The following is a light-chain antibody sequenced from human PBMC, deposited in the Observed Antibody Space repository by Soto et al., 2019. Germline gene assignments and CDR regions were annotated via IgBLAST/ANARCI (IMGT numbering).Light chain of an antibody. CDR2: DVT. V-gene: IGLV2-14*03. Sequence: QPVLTQPASVSGSPGQSITISCTGTRSDVGGYNYVSWYQHHPGKAPKLMIYDVTNRPSGVSNRFSGSKSGNTASLTISGLQAEDEADYYCSSYTSIRILVFGGGTKLTVL. CDR3: SSYTSIRILV. J-gene: IGLJ2*01. CDR1: RSDVGGYNY.